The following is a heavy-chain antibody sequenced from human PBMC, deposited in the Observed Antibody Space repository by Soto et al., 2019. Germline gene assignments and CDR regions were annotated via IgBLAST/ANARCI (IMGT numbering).Heavy chain of an antibody. V-gene: IGHV4-31*03. CDR3: VRHYYGVEWDWFDP. CDR2: IYYSGST. CDR1: GGSISSGGYY. J-gene: IGHJ5*02. Sequence: SETLSLTCTVSGGSISSGGYYWSWIRQHPGKGLEWIGYIYYSGSTYYNPSLKSRVTISVDTSKNQFSLKLSSVTAADTAVYYCVRHYYGVEWDWFDPWGQGTLVTSPQ. D-gene: IGHD3-10*01.